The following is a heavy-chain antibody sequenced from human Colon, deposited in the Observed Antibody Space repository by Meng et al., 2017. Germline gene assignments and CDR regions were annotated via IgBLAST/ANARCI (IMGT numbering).Heavy chain of an antibody. D-gene: IGHD2-8*01. CDR1: GCSITSKYC. CDR3: ARGGGCVNGVCGSLDY. Sequence: PQESGPGLVKPSGTLSPAVAASGCSITSKYCWSWDRQPPGKGLEWIGQIYHSGTTDDNATLKSRVTMSIDNSKRQFSLNRSSVTAADTAVYDCARGGGCVNGVCGSLDYWGQGTLVTVSS. CDR2: IYHSGTT. V-gene: IGHV4-4*02. J-gene: IGHJ4*02.